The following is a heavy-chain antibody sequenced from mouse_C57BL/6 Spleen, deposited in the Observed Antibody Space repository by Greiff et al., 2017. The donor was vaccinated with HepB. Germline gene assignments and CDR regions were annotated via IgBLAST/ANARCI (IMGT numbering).Heavy chain of an antibody. D-gene: IGHD2-2*01. CDR3: ARPRGLRRKGYAMDY. CDR1: GFTFSDYG. J-gene: IGHJ4*01. Sequence: EVQLVESGGGLVKPGGSLKLSCAASGFTFSDYGMHWVRQAPEKGLEWVAYISSGSSTIYYADTVKGRFTISRDNAKNTLFLQMTSLRSEDTAMYYCARPRGLRRKGYAMDYWGQGTSVTVSS. V-gene: IGHV5-17*01. CDR2: ISSGSSTI.